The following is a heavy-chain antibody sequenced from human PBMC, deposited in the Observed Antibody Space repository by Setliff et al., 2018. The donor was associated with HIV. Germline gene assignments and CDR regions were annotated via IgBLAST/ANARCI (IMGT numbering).Heavy chain of an antibody. CDR2: IYHRGST. CDR3: ASPQQKYYDSRGYLY. J-gene: IGHJ4*02. Sequence: SETLSLTCALSGGSISSSNWWSWVRQPPGKGLEWIWEIYHRGSTNYNPSLKSRVTIAVDKSKNQFSLKLSSVTAAETAVYYSASPQQKYYDSRGYLYWGQGTRVTVS. D-gene: IGHD3-22*01. CDR1: GGSISSSNW. V-gene: IGHV4-4*02.